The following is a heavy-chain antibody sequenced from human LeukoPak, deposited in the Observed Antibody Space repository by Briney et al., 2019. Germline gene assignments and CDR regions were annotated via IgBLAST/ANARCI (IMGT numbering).Heavy chain of an antibody. D-gene: IGHD6-19*01. CDR3: ARVKRAVTSTGEAFDI. V-gene: IGHV7-4-1*02. CDR1: GYTFTNYA. Sequence: ASVKVSCKASGYTFTNYAMNWVRQAPGQGLGWMGWINTNTGIPTYAQGFTGRFVFSLDTSVSTAYLQISSLKAADTALYFCARVKRAVTSTGEAFDIWGLGTKVTVSS. CDR2: INTNTGIP. J-gene: IGHJ3*02.